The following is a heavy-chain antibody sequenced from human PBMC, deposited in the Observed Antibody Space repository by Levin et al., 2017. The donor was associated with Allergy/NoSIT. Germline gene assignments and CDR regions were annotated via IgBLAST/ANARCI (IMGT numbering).Heavy chain of an antibody. J-gene: IGHJ6*02. CDR2: ITSTSGAL. V-gene: IGHV3-48*01. CDR3: EAENYYYCAMDV. CDR1: GFTFSSYS. Sequence: AGGSLRLSCAASGFTFSSYSMNWVRQAPGKGLEWVSYITSTSGALYSADPVKGRFTISRANAKNSLYLQMNSLGAEDTAVYSCEAENYYYCAMDVWGQGTTVTVSS.